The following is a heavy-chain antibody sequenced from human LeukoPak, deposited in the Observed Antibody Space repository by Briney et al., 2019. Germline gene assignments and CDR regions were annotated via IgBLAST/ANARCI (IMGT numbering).Heavy chain of an antibody. V-gene: IGHV4-59*01. J-gene: IGHJ6*02. CDR1: GGSISTFY. Sequence: SETLSLTCTVSGGSISTFYWSWIRQPPGKGLEWIGYIYYSGSTNYNPSLKSRVTISVDTSKNQFSLRLSSVTAADTAVYYCAREDPQTTVPEGLDVWGQGTTVTVSS. D-gene: IGHD4-17*01. CDR2: IYYSGST. CDR3: AREDPQTTVPEGLDV.